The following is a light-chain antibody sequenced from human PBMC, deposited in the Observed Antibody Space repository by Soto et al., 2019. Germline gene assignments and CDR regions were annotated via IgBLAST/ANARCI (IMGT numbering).Light chain of an antibody. CDR2: GNS. V-gene: IGLV1-40*01. CDR1: SANIGAGYD. Sequence: QSVLTQPPSVSGAPGQRVTSSCTGSSANIGAGYDVHWYQQLPGTAPKLLISGNSNRPSGVPDRFSGSKSGTSASLPITGLQADDQPDYYCQSYDSSLSGHVVFGGGTKLTVL. J-gene: IGLJ2*01. CDR3: QSYDSSLSGHVV.